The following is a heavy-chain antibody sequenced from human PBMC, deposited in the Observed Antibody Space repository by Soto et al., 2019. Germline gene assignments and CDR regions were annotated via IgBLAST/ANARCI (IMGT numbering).Heavy chain of an antibody. Sequence: QVQLVESGGGVVQPGRSLRLSCAASGFTFSNYGMHWVHQAPGKGLEWVAVISYDGNNKYYADSVKGRFTISRDNSKNTLYLQMNSLRAEDTAVFYCAKDNTYSSSSVVGFDYWGQGTLVTVSS. J-gene: IGHJ4*02. V-gene: IGHV3-30*18. CDR1: GFTFSNYG. CDR3: AKDNTYSSSSVVGFDY. D-gene: IGHD6-6*01. CDR2: ISYDGNNK.